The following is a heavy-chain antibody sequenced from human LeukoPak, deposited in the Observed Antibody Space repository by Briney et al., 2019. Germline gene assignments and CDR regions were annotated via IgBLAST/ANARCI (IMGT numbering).Heavy chain of an antibody. V-gene: IGHV3-23*01. CDR2: ISGSGGST. CDR3: AKVPQLYHYYGMDV. J-gene: IGHJ6*02. D-gene: IGHD1-1*01. Sequence: PGGSLRLSCAASGFTFSSYAMSWVRQAPGKGLEWVSAISGSGGSTYYAGSVKGRFTISRDNSKNTLYLQMNSLRAEDTAVYYCAKVPQLYHYYGMDVWGQGTTVTVSS. CDR1: GFTFSSYA.